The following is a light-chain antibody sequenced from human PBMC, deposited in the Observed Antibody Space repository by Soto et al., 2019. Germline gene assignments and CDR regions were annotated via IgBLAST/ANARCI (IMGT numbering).Light chain of an antibody. CDR1: QSISSW. CDR3: QQYNSYPWT. J-gene: IGKJ1*01. CDR2: KAY. Sequence: IQMTQSPSTLSASVGDRVTITCRASQSISSWLAWYQQKPGKAPKLLIYKAYSLESGFPSRFSGSGSGTEFTHTISSMQPDDFTTYYCQQYNSYPWTFGQGTKVEVK. V-gene: IGKV1-5*03.